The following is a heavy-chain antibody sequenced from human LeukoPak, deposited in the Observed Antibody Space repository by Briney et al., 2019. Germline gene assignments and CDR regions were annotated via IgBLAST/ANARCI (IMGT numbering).Heavy chain of an antibody. CDR2: ISYDGSNK. V-gene: IGHV3-30*18. CDR1: AFTFSSYG. J-gene: IGHJ4*02. Sequence: GRSLRLSCAASAFTFSSYGMHWVRQAPGKGLEWVAVISYDGSNKYYADSVKGRFTISRDNSKNTLYLQMNSLRAEDTAVYYCAKDLRSGWESDIDYWGQGTLVTVSS. CDR3: AKDLRSGWESDIDY. D-gene: IGHD6-19*01.